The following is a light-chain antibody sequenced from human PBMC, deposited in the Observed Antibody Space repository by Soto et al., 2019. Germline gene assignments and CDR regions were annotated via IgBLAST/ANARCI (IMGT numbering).Light chain of an antibody. CDR3: QSYDSSLSAYV. CDR1: SSNIGAGYD. CDR2: GNS. V-gene: IGLV1-40*01. J-gene: IGLJ1*01. Sequence: HSVLTQPPSVSGAPGQRVTISCTGSSSNIGAGYDVHWYQQLPGTAPKLLIYGNSNRPSGVPDRFSGSKSGTSASLAITGLQAEDEADYYCQSYDSSLSAYVFGNGTKLTVL.